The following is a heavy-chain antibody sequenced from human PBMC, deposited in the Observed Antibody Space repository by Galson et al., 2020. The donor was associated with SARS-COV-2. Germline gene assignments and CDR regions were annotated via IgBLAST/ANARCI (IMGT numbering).Heavy chain of an antibody. D-gene: IGHD6-6*01. J-gene: IGHJ6*02. CDR3: ARDTWRYSSSSGYGMDV. V-gene: IGHV3-33*01. CDR2: IWYAGSNK. Sequence: TGGSLRLSCAASGFTFSSYGMHWVRQAPGKGLEWVAVIWYAGSNKYYADSVKGRFTISRDNSKNTLYLQMNSLRAEDTAVYYCARDTWRYSSSSGYGMDVWGQGTTVTVSS. CDR1: GFTFSSYG.